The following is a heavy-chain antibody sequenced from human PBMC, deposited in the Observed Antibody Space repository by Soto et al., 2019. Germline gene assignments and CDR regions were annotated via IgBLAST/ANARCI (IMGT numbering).Heavy chain of an antibody. J-gene: IGHJ5*01. CDR1: ELTFSDFA. CDR3: AKDAVPYNGKWDWFDS. CDR2: IGGDGSDT. Sequence: DVQLLESGGDLVQPGGSLRLSCAASELTFSDFAMTWVRQAPGKGPEWVSSIGGDGSDTHYADSVKGRFTISRDNSKNTLFLQMSSLRSDDTAVYYCAKDAVPYNGKWDWFDSWGQGTLVTVSS. D-gene: IGHD1-26*01. V-gene: IGHV3-23*01.